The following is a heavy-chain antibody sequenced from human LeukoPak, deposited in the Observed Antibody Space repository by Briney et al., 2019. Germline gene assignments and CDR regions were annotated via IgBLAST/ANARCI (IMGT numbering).Heavy chain of an antibody. V-gene: IGHV4-34*01. CDR1: GGSFSGYY. Sequence: KPSETLSLTCAVYGGSFSGYYWSWIRQPPGKGLEWIGEINHSGSTNYNPSLKSRVTISVDTSKNQFSLKLSSVTAADTAVYYCARRRSRGQWLVLSYAFDIWGQGTMVTVSS. CDR3: ARRRSRGQWLVLSYAFDI. CDR2: INHSGST. J-gene: IGHJ3*02. D-gene: IGHD6-19*01.